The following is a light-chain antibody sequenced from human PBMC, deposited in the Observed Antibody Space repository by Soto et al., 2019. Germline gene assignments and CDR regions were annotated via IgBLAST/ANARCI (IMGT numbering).Light chain of an antibody. CDR3: QQYNNWLT. CDR2: GAS. CDR1: QSVSSN. J-gene: IGKJ1*01. Sequence: ETVMTQSPVSLSVSPGETVTISYRASQSVSSNLAWYQQRPGQAPRLFIFGASTRATGIPARFSGSGSGTEFTLTISSLQSEDFAVYFCQQYNNWLTFGQGTKVEVK. V-gene: IGKV3-15*01.